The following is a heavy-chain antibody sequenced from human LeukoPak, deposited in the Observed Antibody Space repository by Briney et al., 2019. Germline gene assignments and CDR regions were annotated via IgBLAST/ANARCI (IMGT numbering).Heavy chain of an antibody. V-gene: IGHV3-48*03. CDR2: ISSSGSTI. J-gene: IGHJ4*02. CDR1: GFTFNIYE. D-gene: IGHD3-10*02. Sequence: PGGSLRLSCAASGFTFNIYEMSWVRQAPGKGLEWVSYISSSGSTIYYADSVKGRFTISRDNAKNSLHLQMNSLRAEDTAVYYCARTCSGSYFRYWGQGTLVTVSS. CDR3: ARTCSGSYFRY.